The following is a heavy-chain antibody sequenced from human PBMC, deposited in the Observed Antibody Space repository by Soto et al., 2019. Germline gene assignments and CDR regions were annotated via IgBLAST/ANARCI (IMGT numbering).Heavy chain of an antibody. D-gene: IGHD3-22*01. CDR1: GYTFTSYG. J-gene: IGHJ6*02. CDR3: ARGGFYDSSGARNYYYYGMNV. Sequence: GASVKVSCKASGYTFTSYGINWVRQAPGQGLEWLGWISAYDGYTNYAQILQGRASMTTDTSTKTAYMELRSLRSDDTAMYYCARGGFYDSSGARNYYYYGMNVWGQGTTVTVSS. CDR2: ISAYDGYT. V-gene: IGHV1-18*01.